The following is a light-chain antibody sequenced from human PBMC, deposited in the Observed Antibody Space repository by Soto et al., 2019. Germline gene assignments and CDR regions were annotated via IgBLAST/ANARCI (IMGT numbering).Light chain of an antibody. V-gene: IGKV1-16*02. CDR1: QGISTY. CDR3: QQYYRCPWR. CDR2: SAS. J-gene: IGKJ1*01. Sequence: DIPMTQSPSSVSASVGARVTITCRASQGISTYLGWYQQKPGKAPKSLIYSASSLQSGVPSKFSGVGSGTEFTLTIADMQPGDFGTYYCQQYYRCPWRFGEGTKVEI.